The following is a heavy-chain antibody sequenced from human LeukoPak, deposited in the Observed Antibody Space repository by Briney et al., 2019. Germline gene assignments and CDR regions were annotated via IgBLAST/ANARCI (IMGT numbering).Heavy chain of an antibody. V-gene: IGHV1-69*05. CDR2: IMPLFGTA. CDR1: GGTFNNSA. J-gene: IGHJ5*02. D-gene: IGHD4-17*01. CDR3: ARDVHGDYGSGWFDP. Sequence: SVKVSCKTSGGTFNNSAISWVRQAPGQGLEWLGGIMPLFGTAGYAQKFQGRVTLTKDESTRTVYLELTSLTSDDTAVYYCARDVHGDYGSGWFDPWGQGTLVSVSS.